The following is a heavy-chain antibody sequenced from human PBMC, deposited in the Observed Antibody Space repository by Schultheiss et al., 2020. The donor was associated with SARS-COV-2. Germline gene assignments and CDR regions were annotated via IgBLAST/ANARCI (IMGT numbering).Heavy chain of an antibody. D-gene: IGHD3-10*01. Sequence: GGSLRLSCAASGFTFSSYWMSWVRQAPGKGLEWVSSISSSSSYIYYADSVKGRFTISRHNSKNTLYLQMNSLRAEDTAVYYCARVRLLWFGELKPYYYYGMDVWGQGTTVTVSS. V-gene: IGHV3-21*01. CDR1: GFTFSSYW. CDR3: ARVRLLWFGELKPYYYYGMDV. CDR2: ISSSSSYI. J-gene: IGHJ6*02.